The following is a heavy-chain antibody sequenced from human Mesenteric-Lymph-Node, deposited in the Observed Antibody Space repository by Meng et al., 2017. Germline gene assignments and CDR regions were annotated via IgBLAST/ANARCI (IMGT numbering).Heavy chain of an antibody. Sequence: GESLKISCAASGFTFSSYGMSWVRQAPGKGLEWVSYISTSGTTIYYADSVKGRFTISRNYLQMNSLRAEDTAVYYCARAFGTGSLASLDVWGQGTTVTVSS. D-gene: IGHD3-10*01. CDR1: GFTFSSYG. J-gene: IGHJ6*02. V-gene: IGHV3-48*01. CDR3: ARAFGTGSLASLDV. CDR2: ISTSGTTI.